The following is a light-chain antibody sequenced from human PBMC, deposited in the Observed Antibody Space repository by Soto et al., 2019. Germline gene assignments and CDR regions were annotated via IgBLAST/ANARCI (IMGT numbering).Light chain of an antibody. CDR3: QQYNNWPIT. J-gene: IGKJ5*01. CDR1: QSVNSN. Sequence: EIVMTQSPATLSVSPGERATLSCRASQSVNSNLAWYQQKPGQAPRLLIYGASTRATGFPARFRGGGSGTEFTLTITSLQSEDFVVYYCQQYNNWPITFGQGTRLEIK. CDR2: GAS. V-gene: IGKV3-15*01.